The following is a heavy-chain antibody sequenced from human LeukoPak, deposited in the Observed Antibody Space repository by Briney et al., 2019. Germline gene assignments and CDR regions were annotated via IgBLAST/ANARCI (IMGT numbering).Heavy chain of an antibody. CDR1: GYTFTDYY. Sequence: ASVKVSCKASGYTFTDYYIHWVRQAPGQGLEWMAWINPNSGGTYYAQNFHDRITLTRDTSISTAYMELSRLRSDDTAIYYCARANARDCSSTSCLFAYWGQGTLVTVSS. CDR2: INPNSGGT. CDR3: ARANARDCSSTSCLFAY. D-gene: IGHD2-2*01. V-gene: IGHV1-2*02. J-gene: IGHJ4*02.